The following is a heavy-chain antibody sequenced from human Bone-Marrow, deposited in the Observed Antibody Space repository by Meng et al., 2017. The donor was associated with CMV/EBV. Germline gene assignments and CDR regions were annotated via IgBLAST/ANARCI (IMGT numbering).Heavy chain of an antibody. CDR3: ARDLKWELLRADPQLDN. CDR1: GGTFSSYT. Sequence: SVKVSCKASGGTFSSYTISWVRQAPGQGLEWMGRIIPILGIANYAQKFQGRVTITADKSTSTAYMELRSLRSDDTAVYYCARDLKWELLRADPQLDNWGQGTLVTVSS. J-gene: IGHJ4*02. CDR2: IIPILGIA. V-gene: IGHV1-69*04. D-gene: IGHD1-26*01.